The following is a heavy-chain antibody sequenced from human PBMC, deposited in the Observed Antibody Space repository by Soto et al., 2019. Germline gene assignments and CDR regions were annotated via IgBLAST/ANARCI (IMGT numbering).Heavy chain of an antibody. CDR1: GLTFSGHW. V-gene: IGHV3-7*03. CDR3: TRRASGMTYIAVFDF. Sequence: GGSLRLSCAASGLTFSGHWMTWVRQTPGEGLQWVAAIKPDGSETFYVDSVKGRFTISRDNARNSLFLQMDSLRAEDTAVYYCTRRASGMTYIAVFDFGGQGTLVTVSS. J-gene: IGHJ4*02. D-gene: IGHD3-16*01. CDR2: IKPDGSET.